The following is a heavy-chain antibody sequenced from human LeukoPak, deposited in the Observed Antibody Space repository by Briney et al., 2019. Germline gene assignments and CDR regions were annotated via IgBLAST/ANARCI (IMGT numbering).Heavy chain of an antibody. CDR2: IYYTGST. D-gene: IGHD3-9*01. CDR3: ARSPCYFELTGSSFDL. V-gene: IGHV4-39*01. Sequence: PSETLSLTCTVSGDSISRSGYYWAWIRQPPGKGLEWIGNIYYTGSTYYNSSLKSRVIISVDTSKNQFSLKLRSVTAPDTAVYYCARSPCYFELTGSSFDLWGRGTVVTVSS. CDR1: GDSISRSGYY. J-gene: IGHJ2*01.